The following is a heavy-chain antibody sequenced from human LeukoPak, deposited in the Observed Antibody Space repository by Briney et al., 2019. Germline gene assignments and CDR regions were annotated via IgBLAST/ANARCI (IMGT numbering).Heavy chain of an antibody. CDR2: IYYSGSP. V-gene: IGHV4-31*03. Sequence: PSETLSLTCTVSGGSISSGGYYWSWIRQHPGKGLEWIGYIYYSGSPYYNPSLKSRVTISVDTAKNQFSLKLSSVTAADTAVYYCARASAGISFWGQGTLVTVSS. D-gene: IGHD6-13*01. CDR1: GGSISSGGYY. CDR3: ARASAGISF. J-gene: IGHJ4*02.